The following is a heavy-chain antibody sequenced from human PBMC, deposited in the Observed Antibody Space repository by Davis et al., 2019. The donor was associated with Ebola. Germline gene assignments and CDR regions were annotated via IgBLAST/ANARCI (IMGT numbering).Heavy chain of an antibody. CDR2: ISYDGSNK. J-gene: IGHJ4*02. CDR1: GFTFSSYG. D-gene: IGHD1-20*01. Sequence: GGSLRLSCAASGFTFSSYGMHWVRQAPGKGLEWVAVISYDGSNKYYADSVKGRFTISRDNSKNTLYLQMNSLRAEDTAAYYCAKGNNWNSPFDYWGQGTLVTVSS. CDR3: AKGNNWNSPFDY. V-gene: IGHV3-30*18.